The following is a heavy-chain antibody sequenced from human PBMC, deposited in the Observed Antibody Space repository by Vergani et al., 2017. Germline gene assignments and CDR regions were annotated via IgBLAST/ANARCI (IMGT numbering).Heavy chain of an antibody. CDR3: ARDLIFTSRWIQLWTTLDY. CDR2: ISSSSSTI. J-gene: IGHJ4*02. D-gene: IGHD5-18*01. V-gene: IGHV3-48*04. CDR1: GFTFSSYS. Sequence: EVQLVESGGGLVQPGGSLRLSCAASGFTFSSYSMNWVRQAPGKGLEWVSYISSSSSTIDYADSVKGRFTISRDNAKNSLYLQMNSLRAEDTAVYYCARDLIFTSRWIQLWTTLDYWGQGTLVTGSS.